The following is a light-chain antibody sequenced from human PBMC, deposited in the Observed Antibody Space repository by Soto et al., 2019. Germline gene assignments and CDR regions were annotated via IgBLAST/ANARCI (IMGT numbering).Light chain of an antibody. V-gene: IGLV1-51*02. CDR2: ESD. CDR3: GAWDNSLSAYV. Sequence: QSVLTQPPSVSAAPGQKVTISCSGSSSNIGSKSVSWYQQLPGTAPRVLICESDKRPSGIPDRFSGSKSGTSATLGITGLQTGDEADYYCGAWDNSLSAYVFGTGTKLTVL. J-gene: IGLJ1*01. CDR1: SSNIGSKS.